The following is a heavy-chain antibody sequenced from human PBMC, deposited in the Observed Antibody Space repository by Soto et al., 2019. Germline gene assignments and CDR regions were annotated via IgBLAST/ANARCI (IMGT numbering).Heavy chain of an antibody. CDR1: GGSFSGYY. V-gene: IGHV4-34*01. Sequence: SETLSLTCAVYGGSFSGYYWTWIRQPPGTGLEWIGEINYSGSTYYNPSLKSRVTISVDTSKNQFSLKLSSVTAADTAVYYCARHYREYFDYWGQGTLVTVSS. CDR2: INYSGST. J-gene: IGHJ4*02. D-gene: IGHD4-4*01. CDR3: ARHYREYFDY.